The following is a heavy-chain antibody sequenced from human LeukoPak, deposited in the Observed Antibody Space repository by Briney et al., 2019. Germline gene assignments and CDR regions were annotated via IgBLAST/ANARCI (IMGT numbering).Heavy chain of an antibody. V-gene: IGHV3-30*02. D-gene: IGHD3-9*01. CDR1: GFTFSSYG. Sequence: AGGSLRLPCAASGFTFSSYGMHWVRQAPGKGLEWVAFIRYDGSNKYYADSVKGRFTISRDNSKNTLYLQMNSLRAEDTAVYYCAKDLDVLRYLGDAFDIWGQGTMVTVSS. CDR3: AKDLDVLRYLGDAFDI. J-gene: IGHJ3*02. CDR2: IRYDGSNK.